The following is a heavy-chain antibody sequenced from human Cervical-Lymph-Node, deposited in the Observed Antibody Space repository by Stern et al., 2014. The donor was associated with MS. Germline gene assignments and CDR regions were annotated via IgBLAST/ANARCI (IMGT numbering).Heavy chain of an antibody. V-gene: IGHV4-59*01. Sequence: QVQLQESGPGLVKPSETLSITCIGSGGSISTYHWSWIRQPPGKGLEWIGYIHSSGNIIYKPSLESRVIISVDASKNQFSLKLSSVTAADTAVYYCARVFYASGSYSPYYYYYGMDVWGQGTTVTVSS. CDR3: ARVFYASGSYSPYYYYYGMDV. D-gene: IGHD3-10*01. J-gene: IGHJ6*02. CDR2: IHSSGNI. CDR1: GGSISTYH.